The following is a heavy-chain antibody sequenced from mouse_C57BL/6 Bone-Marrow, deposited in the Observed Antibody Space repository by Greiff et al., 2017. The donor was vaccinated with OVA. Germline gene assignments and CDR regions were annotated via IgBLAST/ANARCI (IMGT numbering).Heavy chain of an antibody. CDR2: IYPRSGNT. J-gene: IGHJ2*01. V-gene: IGHV1-81*01. CDR3: ARSAYYSNYDY. D-gene: IGHD2-5*01. Sequence: VQLQQSGAELARPGASVKLSCKASGYTFTSYGISWVKQSTGQGLEWIGEIYPRSGNTYYNEKFKGKATLTADKSSSTAYMELRSLTSEDSAVYFCARSAYYSNYDYWGQGTTLTVSS. CDR1: GYTFTSYG.